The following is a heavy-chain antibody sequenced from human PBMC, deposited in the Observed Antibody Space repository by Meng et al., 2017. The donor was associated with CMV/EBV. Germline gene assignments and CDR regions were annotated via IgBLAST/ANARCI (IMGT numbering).Heavy chain of an antibody. CDR1: CGSISSYY. J-gene: IGHJ4*02. CDR3: ARHGDTAMVVGIDY. Sequence: QLHVQHAGPALVKPSETLSLTCTVACGSISSYYWSWIRQPAGKGLEWIGRIYTSGSTDYNPSLKSRVTMSVDTSKNQFSLKLSSVTAADTAVYYCARHGDTAMVVGIDYWGQGTLVTVSS. CDR2: IYTSGST. V-gene: IGHV4-4*07. D-gene: IGHD5-18*01.